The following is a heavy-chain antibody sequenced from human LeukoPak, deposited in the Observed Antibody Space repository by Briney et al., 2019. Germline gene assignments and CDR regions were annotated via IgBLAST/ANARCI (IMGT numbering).Heavy chain of an antibody. J-gene: IGHJ4*02. CDR2: IIPIFGTA. CDR1: GGTFSSYA. D-gene: IGHD1-26*01. Sequence: AASVKVSCKASGGTFSSYAIGWVRQAPGQGLEWMGGIIPIFGTANYAQKFQGRVTITTDESTSTAYMELSSLRSEDTAVYYCARMDLGATAFDYWGQGTLVTVSS. CDR3: ARMDLGATAFDY. V-gene: IGHV1-69*05.